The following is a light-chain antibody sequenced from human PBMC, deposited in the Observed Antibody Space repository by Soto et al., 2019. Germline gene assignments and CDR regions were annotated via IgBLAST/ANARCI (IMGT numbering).Light chain of an antibody. J-gene: IGKJ4*01. CDR2: WAS. CDR1: QSIFFSSNNKNY. CDR3: QQYSSTPVT. Sequence: DIVMTQSPDSLAVSLGERATINGKSSQSIFFSSNNKNYLTWYQQKPGQPPKPLIYWASTRESGVPDRFSVSGSGTDFTLTISSLQAEDVAVYYCQQYSSTPVTFGGGTKVEMK. V-gene: IGKV4-1*01.